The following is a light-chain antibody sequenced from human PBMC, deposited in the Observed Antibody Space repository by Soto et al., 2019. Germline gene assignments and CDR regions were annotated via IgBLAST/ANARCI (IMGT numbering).Light chain of an antibody. V-gene: IGLV2-14*01. Sequence: QSALTQPASVSGSPGQSITISCTGTGSDIGIYNYVSWYQQHPGKAPKLMISEVSNRPSGVSNRFSGSKFGNSASLTISGLQAEDEADYYCSSYTSSSTLLFGGGTKLTVL. CDR1: GSDIGIYNY. CDR2: EVS. J-gene: IGLJ2*01. CDR3: SSYTSSSTLL.